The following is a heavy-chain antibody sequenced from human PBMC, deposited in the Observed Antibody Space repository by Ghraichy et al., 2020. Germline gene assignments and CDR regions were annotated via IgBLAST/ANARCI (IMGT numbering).Heavy chain of an antibody. J-gene: IGHJ4*02. CDR2: IYDSGTT. CDR1: GDSISSGSYY. CDR3: ARLNAAAAGTIGY. Sequence: SQTLSLTCTVSGDSISSGSYYWTWIRQHPVKGLEYIGCIYDSGTTHYNPSLKSRVSISEDTSQNQFSLKLTSVTAGDAAVYYCARLNAAAAGTIGYWGQGTQVTVSS. D-gene: IGHD6-13*01. V-gene: IGHV4-31*02.